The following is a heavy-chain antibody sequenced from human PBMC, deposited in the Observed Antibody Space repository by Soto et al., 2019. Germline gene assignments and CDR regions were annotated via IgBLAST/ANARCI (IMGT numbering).Heavy chain of an antibody. D-gene: IGHD3-22*01. V-gene: IGHV3-23*01. CDR2: ISGSGGST. J-gene: IGHJ6*02. CDR3: ASHNYYDSSGYYYRGGNYYYGMDV. CDR1: GFTFSSYA. Sequence: GGSLRLSCAASGFTFSSYAMSWVRQAPGKGLEWVSAISGSGGSTYYADSVKGRFTISRDNSKNTLYLQMNSLRAEDTAVYYCASHNYYDSSGYYYRGGNYYYGMDVWGQGTTVTVSS.